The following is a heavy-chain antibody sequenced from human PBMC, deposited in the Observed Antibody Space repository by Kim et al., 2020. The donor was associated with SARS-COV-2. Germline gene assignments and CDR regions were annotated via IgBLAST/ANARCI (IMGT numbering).Heavy chain of an antibody. V-gene: IGHV4-59*08. CDR2: IYYSGST. CDR1: GGSISSYY. D-gene: IGHD3-9*01. CDR3: ARLLAPRYFDCRLLSDHW. J-gene: IGHJ5*01. Sequence: SETLSLTCTDSGGSISSYYWSWIRQPPGKGLEWIGYIYYSGSTNYNPSLKSRVTISVDTSKNQFSLQLSSVTAADTAVHYCARLLAPRYFDCRLLSDHW.